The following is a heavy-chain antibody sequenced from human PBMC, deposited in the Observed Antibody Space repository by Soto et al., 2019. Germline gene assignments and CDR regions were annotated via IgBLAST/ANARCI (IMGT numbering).Heavy chain of an antibody. J-gene: IGHJ4*02. CDR1: GYTFTSYA. D-gene: IGHD2-21*02. CDR3: ARSIVVVTALDY. Sequence: QVQLVQXGAEEKXPGXSVKVSCKASGYTFTSYAMHWVRQXPGQRLEWMGWINAGNGNTKYSQKFQGRVTITRDTSASTAYMELSSLRSEDTAVYYCARSIVVVTALDYWGQGTLVTVSS. V-gene: IGHV1-3*05. CDR2: INAGNGNT.